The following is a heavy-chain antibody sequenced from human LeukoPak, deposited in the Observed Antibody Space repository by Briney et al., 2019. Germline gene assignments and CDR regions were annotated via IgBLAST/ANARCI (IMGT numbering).Heavy chain of an antibody. J-gene: IGHJ4*02. V-gene: IGHV7-4-1*02. CDR1: GYTFTRYA. CDR2: INTNTGNP. CDR3: ARSASFGELPTTFDY. D-gene: IGHD3-10*01. Sequence: GASVKVSCKASGYTFTRYAMNWVRQAPGQGLEWMGWINTNTGNPTYAQGFIGRFVFSLETSVSTAYLQISRLKAEDTAVYYCARSASFGELPTTFDYWGQGTLVTVSS.